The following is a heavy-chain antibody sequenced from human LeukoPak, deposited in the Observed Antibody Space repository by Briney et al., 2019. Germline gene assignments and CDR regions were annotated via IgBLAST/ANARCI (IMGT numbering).Heavy chain of an antibody. Sequence: GASLKISCKGSGYRFTNYWIGWVHQMPGKGLEWIGIIYPGDSDTRYSPSFQGQVTISADKSISTAYLQRSSLKASDTAMYYCARGGDYGGKHFDYWGQGTLVTVSS. J-gene: IGHJ4*02. D-gene: IGHD4-23*01. V-gene: IGHV5-51*07. CDR3: ARGGDYGGKHFDY. CDR2: IYPGDSDT. CDR1: GYRFTNYW.